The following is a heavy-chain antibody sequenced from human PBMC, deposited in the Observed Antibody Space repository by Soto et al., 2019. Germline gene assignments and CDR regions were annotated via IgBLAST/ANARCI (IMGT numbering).Heavy chain of an antibody. V-gene: IGHV4-4*07. Sequence: LSLTCTVSGGSISSYYWSWIRQPAGKGLEWIGRIYTSGSTNYNPSLKSRVTMSVDTSKNQFSLKLSSVTAADTAVYYCARDYRCTNGVCYYNWFDPWGQGTLVTVSS. CDR2: IYTSGST. J-gene: IGHJ5*02. CDR3: ARDYRCTNGVCYYNWFDP. D-gene: IGHD2-8*01. CDR1: GGSISSYY.